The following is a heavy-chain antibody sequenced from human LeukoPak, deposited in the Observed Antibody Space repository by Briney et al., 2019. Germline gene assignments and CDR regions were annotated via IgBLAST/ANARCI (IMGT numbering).Heavy chain of an antibody. J-gene: IGHJ4*02. CDR3: ARAWNRADY. D-gene: IGHD1-1*01. CDR2: ISSGGTTI. V-gene: IGHV3-11*01. Sequence: GGSLRLSCAASGFTFSNYWMSWVRQAPGKGLEWVSYISSGGTTIYYADSVKGRFTISRDNAKNSLYLQMNSLRAEDTAVYYCARAWNRADYWGQGTLVTVSS. CDR1: GFTFSNYW.